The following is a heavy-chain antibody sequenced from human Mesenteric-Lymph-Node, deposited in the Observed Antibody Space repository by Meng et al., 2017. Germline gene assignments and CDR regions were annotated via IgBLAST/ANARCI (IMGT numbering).Heavy chain of an antibody. Sequence: HPPESGPRLVKPSHPLSLACTVSGYSISSGEYFWSWIRQPPGKGLEWIGYMDYRGSTFYNPSLKSRVTISVDTSKNQFSLKLSSVTAADTAVYHCLRGSGGSVWGQGTLVTVSS. CDR1: GYSISSGEYF. CDR3: LRGSGGSV. V-gene: IGHV4-30-4*01. D-gene: IGHD3-10*01. J-gene: IGHJ1*01. CDR2: MDYRGST.